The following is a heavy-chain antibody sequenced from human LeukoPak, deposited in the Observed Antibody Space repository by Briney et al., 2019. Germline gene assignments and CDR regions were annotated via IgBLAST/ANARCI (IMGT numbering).Heavy chain of an antibody. J-gene: IGHJ6*02. CDR3: ARGIFRDGIDV. CDR2: IYYSGST. CDR1: GGSISSYY. Sequence: SETLSLTCTVSGGSISSYYWSWIRPPPGKGLEWIGYIYYSGSTNYNPSFKSRVTISVDTSKTQFSLNLNSVTAADTAVYYYARGIFRDGIDVWGQGTTVTVSS. D-gene: IGHD3-3*01. V-gene: IGHV4-59*12.